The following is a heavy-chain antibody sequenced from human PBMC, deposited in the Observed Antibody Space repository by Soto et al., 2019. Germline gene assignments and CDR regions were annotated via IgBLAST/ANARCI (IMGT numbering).Heavy chain of an antibody. CDR2: VIPVFGSP. CDR3: ARDITGTNNWFES. J-gene: IGHJ5*01. D-gene: IGHD1-20*01. Sequence: VQSGAEVRKPGSSVRVSCEVSGDTFTSHTINWLRQAPGQGLEWMGGVIPVFGSPTYAQRFQARLSITADTSTQTAYMELSSLTSDDTAFYFCARDITGTNNWFESWGQGTLVTGSS. CDR1: GDTFTSHT. V-gene: IGHV1-69*06.